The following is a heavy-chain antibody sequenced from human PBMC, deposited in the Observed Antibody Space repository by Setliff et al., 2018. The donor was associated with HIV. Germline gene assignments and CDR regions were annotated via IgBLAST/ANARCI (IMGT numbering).Heavy chain of an antibody. CDR3: ARQPRWLQFPRYFDY. D-gene: IGHD5-12*01. Sequence: PSETLSLTCSVSGGSMSRVYWTWIRQPPGKGLEWIGYVSASGSTYYKPSLKSRVTISVDTSKNQFSLKLSSVTAADTAVYYCARQPRWLQFPRYFDYWGQGTLVTVS. CDR2: VSASGST. V-gene: IGHV4-59*08. CDR1: GGSMSRVY. J-gene: IGHJ4*02.